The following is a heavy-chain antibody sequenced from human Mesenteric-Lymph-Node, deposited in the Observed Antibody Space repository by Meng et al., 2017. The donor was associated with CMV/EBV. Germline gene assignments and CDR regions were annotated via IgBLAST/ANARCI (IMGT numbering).Heavy chain of an antibody. CDR2: ISYDGSNK. Sequence: GESLKISCAASGFTFSSYAMHWVRQAPGKGLEWVAVISYDGSNKYYADSVKGRFTISRDNSKNTLYLQMNSRRAEETDVYYCAKLAYCSSTSCPLDFDYWGQGTLVTVSS. CDR1: GFTFSSYA. CDR3: AKLAYCSSTSCPLDFDY. J-gene: IGHJ4*02. V-gene: IGHV3-30*04. D-gene: IGHD2-2*01.